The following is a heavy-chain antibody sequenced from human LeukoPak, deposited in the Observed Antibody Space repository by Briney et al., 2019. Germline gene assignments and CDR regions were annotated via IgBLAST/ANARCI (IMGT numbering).Heavy chain of an antibody. D-gene: IGHD3-22*01. CDR1: GYSFTSYW. J-gene: IGHJ4*02. CDR2: IYPGDSDT. Sequence: HGESLKISCKGSGYSFTSYWIGWVRQMPGKGLEWMGIIYPGDSDTRYSPSFQGQVTISADKSISTAYLQWSSLKASDTAMYYCATSRDYDSSGYSIFPGYWGQGTLVTVSS. CDR3: ATSRDYDSSGYSIFPGY. V-gene: IGHV5-51*01.